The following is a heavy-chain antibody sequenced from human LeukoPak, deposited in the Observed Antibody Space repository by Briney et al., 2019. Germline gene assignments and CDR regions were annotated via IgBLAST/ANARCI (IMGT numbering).Heavy chain of an antibody. D-gene: IGHD6-13*01. J-gene: IGHJ4*02. CDR2: IYYSGST. CDR3: ARGRSWPLDY. Sequence: SETLSLTCTVSGGSISSYYWSWIRQPPGKGLEWIGYIYYSGSTNYNPSLKSRVTISVDTSKNQFSLQLNSVTPEDTAMYYCARGRSWPLDYWGQGTLVTVSS. CDR1: GGSISSYY. V-gene: IGHV4-59*12.